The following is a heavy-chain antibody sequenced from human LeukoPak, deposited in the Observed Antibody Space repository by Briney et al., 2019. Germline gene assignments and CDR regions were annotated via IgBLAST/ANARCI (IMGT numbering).Heavy chain of an antibody. Sequence: PSETLSLTCGVSGTSFSSYYWSWIRQTPGKGLEWIGEVNHSGYTNMNPSLKSRVTISVDTSKNQFSLMLTSVTAADTALYFCAGMTTVIRGRRFDSWGQGALVTVSS. CDR3: AGMTTVIRGRRFDS. J-gene: IGHJ4*02. D-gene: IGHD4-23*01. V-gene: IGHV4-34*01. CDR2: VNHSGYT. CDR1: GTSFSSYY.